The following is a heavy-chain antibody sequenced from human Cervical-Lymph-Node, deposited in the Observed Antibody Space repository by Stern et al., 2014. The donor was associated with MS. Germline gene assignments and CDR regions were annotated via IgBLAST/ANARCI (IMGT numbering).Heavy chain of an antibody. CDR2: ISASDGGT. D-gene: IGHD3-22*01. V-gene: IGHV3-23*04. Sequence: EVQLVESGGGLVQPGGSLRLSCAASGFTFSTYAMTWVRQAPGKGLEWVSAISASDGGTYYADSVKGRFTISRDNSKNTLYLQMKSLRAEDTAVYFCAKVAGDSSGSYLGETPGDWGQGTLVTVSS. CDR3: AKVAGDSSGSYLGETPGD. J-gene: IGHJ4*02. CDR1: GFTFSTYA.